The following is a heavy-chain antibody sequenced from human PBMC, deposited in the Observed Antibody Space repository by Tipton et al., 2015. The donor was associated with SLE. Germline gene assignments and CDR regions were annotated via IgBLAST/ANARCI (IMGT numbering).Heavy chain of an antibody. Sequence: TLSLTCTVSGGSISSTSYYWGWIRQPPGKGLEWIGNIYYRGSTYYNPSPKSRVTISVDTSKNQFSLKLNSVTAADTAVYFCARQKRGGMDVWGQGTTVTVSS. J-gene: IGHJ6*02. CDR2: IYYRGST. V-gene: IGHV4-39*01. CDR1: GGSISSTSYY. D-gene: IGHD3-10*01. CDR3: ARQKRGGMDV.